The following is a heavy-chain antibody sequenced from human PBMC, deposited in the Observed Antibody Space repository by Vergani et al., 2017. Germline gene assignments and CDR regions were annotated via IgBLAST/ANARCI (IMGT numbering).Heavy chain of an antibody. J-gene: IGHJ4*02. CDR1: GGSFSGYY. D-gene: IGHD3-3*01. CDR3: ARGKFGARRLWRSFDY. V-gene: IGHV4-34*01. CDR2: INHSGST. Sequence: QVQLQQWGAGLLKPSETLSLTCAVYGGSFSGYYWSWIRQPPGKGLEWIGEINHSGSTNYNPSLKSRVTISVDTSKNQFSLKLSSVTAADTAVYCCARGKFGARRLWRSFDYGGQGTLVTVSS.